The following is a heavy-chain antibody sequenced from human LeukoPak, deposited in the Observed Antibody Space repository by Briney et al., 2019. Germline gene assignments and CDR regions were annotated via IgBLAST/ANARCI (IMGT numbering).Heavy chain of an antibody. CDR3: ARDTYGGNSNFDY. J-gene: IGHJ4*02. D-gene: IGHD4-23*01. CDR2: ISSSSSYI. V-gene: IGHV3-21*01. Sequence: PGGSLRLSCAASGFTFSSYSMNWVRQAPGKGLEWVSSISSSSSYIYYADSVKGRLTISRDNAKNSLYLQMNSLRAEDTAVYYCARDTYGGNSNFDYWGQGTLVTVSS. CDR1: GFTFSSYS.